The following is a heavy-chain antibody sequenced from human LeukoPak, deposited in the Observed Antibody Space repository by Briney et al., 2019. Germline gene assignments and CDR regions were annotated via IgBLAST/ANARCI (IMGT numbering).Heavy chain of an antibody. V-gene: IGHV4-59*01. J-gene: IGHJ4*02. Sequence: SETLSLTCTVSGGSISSYYWSWIRQPPGKGLEWIGYIYYSGSTNYNPSLKSRVTISVDTSKNQFSLKLSSVTAADTAAYYCARFPAYGSGGRDYWGQGTLVTVSS. CDR3: ARFPAYGSGGRDY. CDR2: IYYSGST. CDR1: GGSISSYY. D-gene: IGHD3-10*01.